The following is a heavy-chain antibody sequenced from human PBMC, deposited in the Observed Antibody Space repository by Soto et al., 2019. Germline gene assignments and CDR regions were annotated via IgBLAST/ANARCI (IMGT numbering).Heavy chain of an antibody. CDR2: SNSDGSST. CDR1: GFTFSSYW. Sequence: GGSLRLSCAASGFTFSSYWMHWVRQAPGKGLVWVSRSNSDGSSTSYADSVKGRFTISRDNAKNTLYLQMNSLRAEDTAVYYCARDAYCGGDCYSSTVQHWGQGTLVTVSS. V-gene: IGHV3-74*01. CDR3: ARDAYCGGDCYSSTVQH. D-gene: IGHD2-21*01. J-gene: IGHJ1*01.